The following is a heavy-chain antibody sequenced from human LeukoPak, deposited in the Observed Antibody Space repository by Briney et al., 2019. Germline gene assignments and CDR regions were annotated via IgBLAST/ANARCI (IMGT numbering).Heavy chain of an antibody. V-gene: IGHV3-23*01. D-gene: IGHD5-24*01. Sequence: GWSLRLSCAASGFTFSSYAMSWVRQAPGKGLEWVSAISGSGGSTYYADSVKGRFTISRDNSKNTLYLKMNSLRAEDTAVYYCAKEEGDGYKRSGDYWGQGTLVTVSS. CDR2: ISGSGGST. J-gene: IGHJ4*02. CDR1: GFTFSSYA. CDR3: AKEEGDGYKRSGDY.